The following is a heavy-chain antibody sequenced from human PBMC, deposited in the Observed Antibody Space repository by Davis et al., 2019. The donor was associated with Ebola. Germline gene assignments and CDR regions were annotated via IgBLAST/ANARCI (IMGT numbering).Heavy chain of an antibody. CDR2: INHSGST. Sequence: GSLRLSCTVSGGSISSSSYYWSWIRQPPGKGLEWIGEINHSGSTNYNPSLKSRVTISVDTSKNQFSLKLSSVTAADTAVYYCARALYYYDSSGYYSYWGQGTLVTVSS. V-gene: IGHV4-39*07. CDR1: GGSISSSSYY. D-gene: IGHD3-22*01. CDR3: ARALYYYDSSGYYSY. J-gene: IGHJ4*02.